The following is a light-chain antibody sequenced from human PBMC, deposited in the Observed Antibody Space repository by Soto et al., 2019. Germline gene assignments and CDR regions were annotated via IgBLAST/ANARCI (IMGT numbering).Light chain of an antibody. Sequence: DIQITQSPSSLSSSVADRVTITCLASEGISTHLNWYQQKPGKAPRLLIKAASTLQSGVPPRFSGSGSGTEFALTISGLQPEDFATYYCHQSYDNLWTFGQGTKVDIK. J-gene: IGKJ1*01. CDR2: AAS. CDR1: EGISTH. CDR3: HQSYDNLWT. V-gene: IGKV1-39*01.